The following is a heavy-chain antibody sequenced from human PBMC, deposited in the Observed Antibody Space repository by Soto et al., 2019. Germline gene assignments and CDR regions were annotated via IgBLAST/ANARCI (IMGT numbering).Heavy chain of an antibody. D-gene: IGHD1-26*01. Sequence: LSLTCAVSSASLDSDNWSWIRQPPGKGLEWIGYIYPNGRTNYNPSLRGRFTVSRDNSNNILYLQMNFLRAEDTALYYCAKRRGGTYLVDHWGQGTLVTVSS. CDR2: IYPNGRT. CDR1: SASLDSDN. V-gene: IGHV4-4*08. J-gene: IGHJ4*02. CDR3: AKRRGGTYLVDH.